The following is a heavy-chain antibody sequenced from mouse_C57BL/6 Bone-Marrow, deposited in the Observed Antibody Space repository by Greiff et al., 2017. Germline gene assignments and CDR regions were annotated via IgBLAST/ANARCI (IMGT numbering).Heavy chain of an antibody. Sequence: EVKVVESGAELVRPGASVKLSCTASGFNIKDDYMHWVKQRPEQGLEWIGWIDPENGDTEYASKFQGKATITADTSSNTAYLQLSSLTSEDTAVYYCTIYYYGSNAWFAYWGQGTLVTVSA. D-gene: IGHD1-1*01. V-gene: IGHV14-4*01. CDR3: TIYYYGSNAWFAY. CDR1: GFNIKDDY. CDR2: IDPENGDT. J-gene: IGHJ3*01.